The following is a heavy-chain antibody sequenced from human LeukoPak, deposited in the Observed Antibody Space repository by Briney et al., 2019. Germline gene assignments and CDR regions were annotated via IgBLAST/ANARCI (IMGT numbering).Heavy chain of an antibody. CDR2: IYTSGST. CDR1: GGLISSGSYY. CDR3: ARDTYYYDSSGYYYFDY. Sequence: SETLSLTCTVSGGLISSGSYYWSWIRQPAGKGLEWIGRIYTSGSTNYNPSLKSRVTMSVDTSKNQFSLKLSSVTAADTAVYYCARDTYYYDSSGYYYFDYWGQGTLVTVSS. J-gene: IGHJ4*02. V-gene: IGHV4-61*02. D-gene: IGHD3-22*01.